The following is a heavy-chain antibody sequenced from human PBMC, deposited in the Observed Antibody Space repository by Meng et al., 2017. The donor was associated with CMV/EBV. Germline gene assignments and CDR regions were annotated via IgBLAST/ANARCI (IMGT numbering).Heavy chain of an antibody. J-gene: IGHJ3*02. V-gene: IGHV3-69-1*01. Sequence: GGSLRLSCAASGFTFSDYYMNWVRQAPGKGLEWVSSISSSSTIYYADSVKGRFTISRDNAKNTLYLQMNSLRAEDTAVYYCARVLRFLEWLPPDAFDIWGQGTMVTVSS. CDR3: ARVLRFLEWLPPDAFDI. D-gene: IGHD3-3*01. CDR1: GFTFSDYY. CDR2: ISSSSTI.